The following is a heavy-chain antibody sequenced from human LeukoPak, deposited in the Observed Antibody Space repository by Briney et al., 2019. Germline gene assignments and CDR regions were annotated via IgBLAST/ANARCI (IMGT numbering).Heavy chain of an antibody. D-gene: IGHD6-19*01. Sequence: ASVKVSCKASGYTFTNHYINWVRQAPGQGLEWMGIINPSGDSTSYGQKFQGRVTMTEDTSTDTAYMELSSLRSEDTAVYYCATVRGWYYFDYWGQGTLVTVSS. V-gene: IGHV1-46*01. CDR2: INPSGDST. CDR1: GYTFTNHY. J-gene: IGHJ4*02. CDR3: ATVRGWYYFDY.